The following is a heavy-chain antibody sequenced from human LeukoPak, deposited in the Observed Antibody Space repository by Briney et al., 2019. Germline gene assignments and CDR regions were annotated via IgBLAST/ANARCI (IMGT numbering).Heavy chain of an antibody. V-gene: IGHV1-2*02. CDR2: INPNSGGT. D-gene: IGHD3-22*01. CDR3: ATKRNYYDSSGARAHWFDP. CDR1: GYTFTGYY. J-gene: IGHJ5*02. Sequence: ASVKVSCKASGYTFTGYYMHWVRQAPGQGLEWMGWINPNSGGTNYAQKFQGRVTMTEDTSTDTAYMELSSLRSEDTAVYYCATKRNYYDSSGARAHWFDPWGQGTLVTVSS.